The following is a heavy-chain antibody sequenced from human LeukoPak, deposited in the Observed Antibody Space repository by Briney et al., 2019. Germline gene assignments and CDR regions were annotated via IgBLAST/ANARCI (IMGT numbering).Heavy chain of an antibody. CDR3: AKERNYYGSGSSTDFDF. Sequence: GGSLRLSCAAPGFTFSSYDMHCVRHGPDKGQERVAVISYDGTNKIYADDSVKGRFTISRDNSRDTLYLQMNSLSAEDTAVYYCAKERNYYGSGSSTDFDFWGQRTLVTVSS. V-gene: IGHV3-30*18. J-gene: IGHJ4*02. D-gene: IGHD3-10*01. CDR1: GFTFSSYD. CDR2: ISYDGTNK.